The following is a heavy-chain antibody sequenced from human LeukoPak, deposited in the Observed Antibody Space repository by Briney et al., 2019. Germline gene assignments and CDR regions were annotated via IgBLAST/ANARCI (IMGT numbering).Heavy chain of an antibody. V-gene: IGHV4-59*01. CDR3: ARVSRSGRGGKRFDP. Sequence: SETLSLTCTVSGGSISSYYWSWIRQPPGKGLEWIGYIYYSGSTNYNPSLKSRVTISVDTSKNQFSLKLSSVTAADTAVYYCARVSRSGRGGKRFDPWGQGTLVTVSS. J-gene: IGHJ5*02. CDR2: IYYSGST. CDR1: GGSISSYY. D-gene: IGHD4-23*01.